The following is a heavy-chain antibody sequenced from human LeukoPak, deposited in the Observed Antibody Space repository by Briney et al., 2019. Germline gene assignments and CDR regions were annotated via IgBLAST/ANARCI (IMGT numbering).Heavy chain of an antibody. D-gene: IGHD5-12*01. V-gene: IGHV4-61*02. CDR2: IYTSGST. Sequence: PSETLSLTCTVSGGSISSGSYYWSWIRQPAGKGLEWIGRIYTSGSTNYNPSLKSRVTISVDTSKNQFSLKLSSVTAADTAVYYCARERGGYSYFDYWGQGTLVTVSS. CDR1: GGSISSGSYY. CDR3: ARERGGYSYFDY. J-gene: IGHJ4*02.